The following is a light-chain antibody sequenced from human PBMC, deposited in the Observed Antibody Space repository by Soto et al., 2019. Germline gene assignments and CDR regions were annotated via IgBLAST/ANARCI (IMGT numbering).Light chain of an antibody. J-gene: IGKJ1*01. CDR3: QQYNDNWT. CDR2: KAS. Sequence: DIQMTQSPSTLSASVGDRVTITCRASQSISSWLAWYQQKPGKAPKLLIYKASTLQSGVPSRFSGSGSGTEXTLAISSLQPDDSATYYCQQYNDNWTFGQGTKVEIK. CDR1: QSISSW. V-gene: IGKV1-5*03.